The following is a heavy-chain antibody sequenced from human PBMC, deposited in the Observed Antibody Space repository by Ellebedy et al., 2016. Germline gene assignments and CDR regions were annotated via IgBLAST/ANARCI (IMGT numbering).Heavy chain of an antibody. D-gene: IGHD4-11*01. J-gene: IGHJ6*03. CDR3: AKGRPISNYPFRYYYYYYMDL. V-gene: IGHV3-23*01. CDR1: GFTFSSYP. Sequence: GESLKISXAGSGFTFSSYPMNWVRQAPGKGLEWVSGISGSGDRTFYADSVRGRFTISRDNGKYMVYLQMNSLRTEDSAVYYCAKGRPISNYPFRYYYYYYMDLWGKGTTVTVSS. CDR2: ISGSGDRT.